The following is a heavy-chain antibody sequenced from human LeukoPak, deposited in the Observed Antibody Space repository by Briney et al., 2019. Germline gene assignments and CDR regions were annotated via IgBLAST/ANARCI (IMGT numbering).Heavy chain of an antibody. D-gene: IGHD3-16*02. J-gene: IGHJ4*02. V-gene: IGHV4-30-4*01. CDR2: IYYSGST. Sequence: SRTLSLTCTVSGGSISSGDYYWSWIRQPPGKGLEWIGYIYYSGSTYYNPSLKSRVTISVDTSENQFSLKLSSVTAADTAVYYCARTFLRLGELSPEMDFDYWGQGTLVTVSS. CDR3: ARTFLRLGELSPEMDFDY. CDR1: GGSISSGDYY.